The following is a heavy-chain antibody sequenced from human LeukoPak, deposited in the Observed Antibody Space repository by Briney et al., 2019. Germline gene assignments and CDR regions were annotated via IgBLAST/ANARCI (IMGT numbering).Heavy chain of an antibody. CDR1: GFTFSSYS. D-gene: IGHD3-22*01. CDR3: ARQRGGVYYDSSGYSVDY. CDR2: IKQDGSEK. J-gene: IGHJ4*02. V-gene: IGHV3-7*01. Sequence: PGGSLRLSCAASGFTFSSYSMNWVRQAPGKGLEWVANIKQDGSEKYYVDSVKGRFTISRDNAKNSLYLQMNSLRAEDTAVYYCARQRGGVYYDSSGYSVDYWGQGTLVTVSS.